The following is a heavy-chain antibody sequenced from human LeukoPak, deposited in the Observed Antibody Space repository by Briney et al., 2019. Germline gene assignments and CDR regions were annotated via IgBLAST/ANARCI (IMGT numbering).Heavy chain of an antibody. Sequence: GGSLRFSCAASGFTFSSCSMNWDRQAPGKGLEWVSVISSGSSYIYYADSVKGRFTISRDNAKNSLYLKMNSLRAEDTAVYYCARVRYYDSSAYQLDAFDIWGQGTMVTVSS. J-gene: IGHJ3*02. D-gene: IGHD3-22*01. CDR3: ARVRYYDSSAYQLDAFDI. V-gene: IGHV3-21*01. CDR2: ISSGSSYI. CDR1: GFTFSSCS.